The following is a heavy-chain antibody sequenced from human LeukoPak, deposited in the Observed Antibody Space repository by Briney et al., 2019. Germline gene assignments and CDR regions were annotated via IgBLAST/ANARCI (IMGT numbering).Heavy chain of an antibody. D-gene: IGHD4/OR15-4a*01. CDR3: ADYDFDY. J-gene: IGHJ4*02. CDR1: GFTFDDYG. CDR2: ISSSSTI. V-gene: IGHV3-69-1*01. Sequence: TSGGSLRLSCAASGFTFDDYGMSWVRQAPGKGLEWVSYISSSSTIYYADSVKGRFTISRDNAKNSLYLQMNSLRAEDTAVYYCADYDFDYWGQGTLVTVSS.